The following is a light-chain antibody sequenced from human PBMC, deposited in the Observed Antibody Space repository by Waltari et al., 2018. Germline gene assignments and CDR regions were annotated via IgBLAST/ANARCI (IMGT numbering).Light chain of an antibody. J-gene: IGKJ2*01. Sequence: EIVLTQSPATLSLSPGERATLSCRASQSIRNHLAWYQQQPGQAPRLLIPDASDRATGIPTRFAGSGSGTDFTLTISSLEPEDSAVYYCQQRSDWRPYTFGQGTKVEI. CDR2: DAS. V-gene: IGKV3-11*01. CDR3: QQRSDWRPYT. CDR1: QSIRNH.